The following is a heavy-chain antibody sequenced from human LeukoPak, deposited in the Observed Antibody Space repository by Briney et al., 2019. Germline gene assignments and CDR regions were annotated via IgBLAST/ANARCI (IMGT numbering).Heavy chain of an antibody. D-gene: IGHD4-17*01. CDR3: ARVHFPYGDFDY. V-gene: IGHV3-53*01. Sequence: GGSLRLSCAASGFTFSNYGMHWVRQAPGKGLEWVSTLYPAGDTYFADSVRGRFTISRDISKNTVYLQMGSLRAEDTAVYFCARVHFPYGDFDYWGQGALVTVSS. J-gene: IGHJ4*02. CDR2: LYPAGDT. CDR1: GFTFSNYG.